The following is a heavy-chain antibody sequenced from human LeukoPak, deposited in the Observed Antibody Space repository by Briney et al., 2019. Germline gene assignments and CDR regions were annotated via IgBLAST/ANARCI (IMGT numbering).Heavy chain of an antibody. CDR3: ARVAKSGYYFDY. J-gene: IGHJ4*02. V-gene: IGHV3-21*01. CDR2: ISSSSSYI. D-gene: IGHD5-12*01. CDR1: GFTFRSYS. Sequence: GGSLRLSCAASGFTFRSYSMNWVRQAPGKGLEWVSSISSSSSYIYYADSVKGRFTISRDNAKNSLYLQMNSLRAEDTAVYYCARVAKSGYYFDYWGQGTLVTVSS.